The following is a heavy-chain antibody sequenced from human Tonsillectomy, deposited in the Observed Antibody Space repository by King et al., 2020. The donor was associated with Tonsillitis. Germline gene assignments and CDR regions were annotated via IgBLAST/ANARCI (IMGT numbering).Heavy chain of an antibody. Sequence: VQLVESGGGLIQPGGSLRLSCAASGFTFSSYAMSWVRQAPGKGLEWVSAISGSGGSTYYADSVKGRFTISRDNSKNTLYLQMNSLRAEETAVYYCAKDVRVGGYYGSGSYADYWGQGTLVTVSS. CDR1: GFTFSSYA. CDR2: ISGSGGST. J-gene: IGHJ4*02. CDR3: AKDVRVGGYYGSGSYADY. D-gene: IGHD3-10*01. V-gene: IGHV3-23*04.